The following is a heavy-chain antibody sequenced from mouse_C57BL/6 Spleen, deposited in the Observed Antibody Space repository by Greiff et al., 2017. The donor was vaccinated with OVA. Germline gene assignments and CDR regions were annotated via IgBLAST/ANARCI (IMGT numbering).Heavy chain of an antibody. CDR1: GYTFTEYT. CDR3: ARQGLHYGSSYSWFAY. J-gene: IGHJ3*01. CDR2: CYPGSGSI. V-gene: IGHV1-62-2*01. D-gene: IGHD1-1*01. Sequence: VQGVESGAELVKPGASVKLSCKASGYTFTEYTIHWVKQRSGQGLEWIGWCYPGSGSIKYNEKFKDKATLTADKSSSTVYMELSRLTSEDSAVYFCARQGLHYGSSYSWFAYWGQGTLVTVSA.